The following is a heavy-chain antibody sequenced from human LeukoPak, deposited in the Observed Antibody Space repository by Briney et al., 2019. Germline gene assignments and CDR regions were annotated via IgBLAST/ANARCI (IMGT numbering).Heavy chain of an antibody. CDR2: ISSSSSYI. Sequence: KSGGSLRLSCAASGFTFSSYSMNWVRQAPGKGLEWVSSISSSSSYIYYADSVKGRFTISRDNAKNSLYLQMNSLRAEDTAVYYCATPMANYYDSSGYYYNYWGQGTLVTVSS. D-gene: IGHD3-22*01. V-gene: IGHV3-21*01. J-gene: IGHJ4*02. CDR1: GFTFSSYS. CDR3: ATPMANYYDSSGYYYNY.